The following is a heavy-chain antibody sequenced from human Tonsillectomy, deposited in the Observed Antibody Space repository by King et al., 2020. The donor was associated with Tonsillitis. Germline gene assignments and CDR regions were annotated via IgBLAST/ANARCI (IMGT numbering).Heavy chain of an antibody. CDR3: ARGCGGDCYYAFYI. V-gene: IGHV3-33*05. CDR2: ISYDGSNK. Sequence: QLVQSGGGVVQPGRSLRLSCPASGFTFSSYGMHWVRQPPGKGLEWVAVISYDGSNKYYADSVKGRFTISRDNSKNTLYMQMNSLRAEDTAVYYCARGCGGDCYYAFYIWGQGAMVTVSS. D-gene: IGHD2-21*02. J-gene: IGHJ3*02. CDR1: GFTFSSYG.